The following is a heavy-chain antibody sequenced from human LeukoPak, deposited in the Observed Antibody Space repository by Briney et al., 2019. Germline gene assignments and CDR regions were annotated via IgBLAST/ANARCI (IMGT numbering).Heavy chain of an antibody. J-gene: IGHJ4*02. CDR1: GFTFSSYA. Sequence: GGSLRLSCAASGFTFSSYAMHWVRQAPGKGLEWVVVISYDGSNKYYADSVKGRFTISRDNSKNTLYLQMNSLRAEDTAVYYCARDFGMITFGGVIDYWGQGTLVTVSS. D-gene: IGHD3-16*02. CDR3: ARDFGMITFGGVIDY. V-gene: IGHV3-30*04. CDR2: ISYDGSNK.